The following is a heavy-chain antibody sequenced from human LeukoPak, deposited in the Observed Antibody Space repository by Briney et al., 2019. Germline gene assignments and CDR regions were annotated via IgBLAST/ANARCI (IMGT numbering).Heavy chain of an antibody. CDR3: AKDQGYSGYDPHSHFDY. CDR2: ISGSGGST. Sequence: PGGSLRLSCAASGFTFSSYAMSWVRQAPGKGLEWVSAISGSGGSTYYADSVKGRFAISRDNSKNTLYLQMNSLRAEDTAVYYCAKDQGYSGYDPHSHFDYWGQGTLVTVSS. J-gene: IGHJ4*02. D-gene: IGHD5-12*01. V-gene: IGHV3-23*01. CDR1: GFTFSSYA.